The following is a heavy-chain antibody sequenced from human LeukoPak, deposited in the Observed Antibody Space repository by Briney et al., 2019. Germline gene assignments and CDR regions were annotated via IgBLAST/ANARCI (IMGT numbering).Heavy chain of an antibody. V-gene: IGHV4-59*08. Sequence: PSPTLSLTCTVSGRSISNYYCAWLRQPPGKGLEWIGYIFHSESTKYNPSLQSRVTISVDTSKNRFSLRLSSVTAADTAVYYCARHSPTYYYFDYWGQGTLVTVSS. CDR1: GRSISNYY. CDR2: IFHSEST. J-gene: IGHJ4*02. D-gene: IGHD3-10*01. CDR3: ARHSPTYYYFDY.